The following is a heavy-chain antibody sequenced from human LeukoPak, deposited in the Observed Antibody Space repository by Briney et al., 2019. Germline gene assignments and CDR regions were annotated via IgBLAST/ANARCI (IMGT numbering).Heavy chain of an antibody. CDR2: INPNSGGT. V-gene: IGHV1-2*02. J-gene: IGHJ4*02. D-gene: IGHD4-23*01. CDR1: GYTFTGYY. CDR3: ARDGVYGGIPFDY. Sequence: ASVKVSCKASGYTFTGYYMHWVRQAPGQGFEWMGWINPNSGGTNYAQKFQGRVTMTRDTSISTAYMELSRLRSDDTAVYYCARDGVYGGIPFDYWGQGTLVTVSS.